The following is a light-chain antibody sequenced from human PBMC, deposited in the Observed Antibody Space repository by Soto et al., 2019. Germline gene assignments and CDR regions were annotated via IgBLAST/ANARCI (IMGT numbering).Light chain of an antibody. V-gene: IGKV3-20*01. CDR1: QSVSSSY. CDR3: QQYGSSPLT. J-gene: IGKJ4*01. CDR2: GAS. Sequence: EIVLTQSPGTLSLSPGERVTLSCRASQSVSSSYLVWYQQKPGQAPRLLIFGASSRATGIPDRFSGSGSGTEFTLTISRLEPEDFAVYYCQQYGSSPLTFGGGTKVEIK.